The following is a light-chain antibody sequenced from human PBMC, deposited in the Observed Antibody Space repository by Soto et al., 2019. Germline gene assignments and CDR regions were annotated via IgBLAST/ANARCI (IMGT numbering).Light chain of an antibody. CDR1: QGISSY. Sequence: AIRMTQSPSSFSASTGDRVTITCRASQGISSYLAWYQQKPGKAPKLLIYAASTLQSGVPSRFSGSGSGTDFTLTISCLQSEDFATYYCQQYYSYPLTFGPGNKVDIK. CDR2: AAS. V-gene: IGKV1-8*01. CDR3: QQYYSYPLT. J-gene: IGKJ3*01.